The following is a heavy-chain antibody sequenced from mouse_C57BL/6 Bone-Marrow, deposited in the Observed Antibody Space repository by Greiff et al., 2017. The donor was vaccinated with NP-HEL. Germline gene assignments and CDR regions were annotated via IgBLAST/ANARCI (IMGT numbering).Heavy chain of an antibody. V-gene: IGHV2-6*01. J-gene: IGHJ3*01. Sequence: VKLEESGPGLVAPSQSLSITCTVSGFSLTSYGVDWVRQSPGKGLEWLGVIWGVGSTNYNSALKSRLSISKDNSKSQVFLKMNSLQTDDTAMYYCASAFYDYGPFAYWGQGTLVTVSA. CDR3: ASAFYDYGPFAY. CDR2: IWGVGST. D-gene: IGHD2-4*01. CDR1: GFSLTSYG.